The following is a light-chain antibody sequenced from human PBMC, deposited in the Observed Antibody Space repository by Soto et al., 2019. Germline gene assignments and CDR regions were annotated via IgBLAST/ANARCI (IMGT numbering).Light chain of an antibody. CDR1: QSVSSN. J-gene: IGKJ2*01. CDR3: QQYNNWPPYT. CDR2: GAS. V-gene: IGKV3-15*01. Sequence: EIVMTQSPATLSVSPGERATLSCRSSQSVSSNVAWYQQKPGQALRLLIYGASTRATGIPARFSGSGSGTEFTLTISSLQSEDFAVYYCQQYNNWPPYTFGQGTKLEIK.